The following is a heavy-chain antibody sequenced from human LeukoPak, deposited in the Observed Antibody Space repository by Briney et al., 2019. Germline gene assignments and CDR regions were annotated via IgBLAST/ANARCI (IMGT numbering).Heavy chain of an antibody. D-gene: IGHD1-26*01. Sequence: SETLSLTCTVSGYSTSSGFYWSWIRQPPGKGLEWIGHIYYSGSTSYNPSIKSRVTISVDTSKNQFSLTLTSVTAADTAVYYCARSGSTAFDYWGQGTLVTVSS. CDR1: GYSTSSGFY. V-gene: IGHV4-61*01. CDR3: ARSGSTAFDY. J-gene: IGHJ4*02. CDR2: IYYSGST.